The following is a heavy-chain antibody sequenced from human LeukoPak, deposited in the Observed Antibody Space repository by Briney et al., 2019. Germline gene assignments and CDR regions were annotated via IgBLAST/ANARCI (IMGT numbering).Heavy chain of an antibody. CDR1: GYTFTSYG. CDR2: IIPILGIA. V-gene: IGHV1-69*04. J-gene: IGHJ4*02. Sequence: SVKVSCKASGYTFTSYGISWVRQAPGQGLEWMGRIIPILGIANYAQKFQGRVTITADKSTSTAYMELSSLRSEDTAVYYCASGRMITFGGVIVTDYFDYWGQGTLVTVSS. CDR3: ASGRMITFGGVIVTDYFDY. D-gene: IGHD3-16*02.